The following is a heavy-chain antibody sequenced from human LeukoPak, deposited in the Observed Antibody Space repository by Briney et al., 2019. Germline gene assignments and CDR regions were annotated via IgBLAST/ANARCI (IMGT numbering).Heavy chain of an antibody. J-gene: IGHJ4*02. CDR3: ARGRAGYFDP. V-gene: IGHV1-8*01. CDR2: MNPNSDNT. CDR1: GYTFTSYD. D-gene: IGHD6-13*01. Sequence: ASVKVSCKASGYTFTSYDVNWVRQATGQWLEWMGWMNPNSDNTGYAQKFQGRITMTRNTSINTVYMELSSLRSEDTAVYYCARGRAGYFDPWGQGTLVTVSS.